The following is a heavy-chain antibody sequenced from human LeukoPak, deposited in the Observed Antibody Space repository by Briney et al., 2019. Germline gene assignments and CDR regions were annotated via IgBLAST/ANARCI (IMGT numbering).Heavy chain of an antibody. CDR1: GCSLSSYY. J-gene: IGHJ3*02. D-gene: IGHD5-24*01. CDR3: ARGLLDGYTHPAAFDI. V-gene: IGHV4-59*01. CDR2: IYYSGST. Sequence: SETLPLTCTVSGCSLSSYYWSWIRQPPGKGVAWIGYIYYSGSTNYNPSLKSRVTISVDTSKNQYYLKLSSVTAADTAVYYCARGLLDGYTHPAAFDIWGQGTMVTVSS.